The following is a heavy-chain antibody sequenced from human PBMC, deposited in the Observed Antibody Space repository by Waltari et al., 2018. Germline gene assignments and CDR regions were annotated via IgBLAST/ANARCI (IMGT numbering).Heavy chain of an antibody. V-gene: IGHV4-30-2*01. J-gene: IGHJ4*02. CDR2: IYHSGST. CDR3: ARVTDDRSEYFDY. CDR1: GGSISSGGYS. D-gene: IGHD3-3*01. Sequence: QLQLQESGSGLVKPSQTLSLTCAVSGGSISSGGYSWSWIRQPPGKGLEWIGYIYHSGSTYYNPSLKSRVTISVDRSKNQFSLKLSSVTAEDTAVYYCARVTDDRSEYFDYWGQGALVSVSS.